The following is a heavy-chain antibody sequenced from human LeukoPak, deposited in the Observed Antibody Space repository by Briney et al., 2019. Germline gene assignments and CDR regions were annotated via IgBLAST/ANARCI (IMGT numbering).Heavy chain of an antibody. Sequence: SETLSLTCAVSGGSIISGGYSWSWIRQPPEKGLEWIGYIYHSGSTYYNPSLKSRVTMSVDRSKNQFSLNLSSVTAADTAVYYCAKNIVATIGDYWGQGTLVTVSS. CDR3: AKNIVATIGDY. V-gene: IGHV4-30-2*01. D-gene: IGHD5-12*01. CDR2: IYHSGST. J-gene: IGHJ4*02. CDR1: GGSIISGGYS.